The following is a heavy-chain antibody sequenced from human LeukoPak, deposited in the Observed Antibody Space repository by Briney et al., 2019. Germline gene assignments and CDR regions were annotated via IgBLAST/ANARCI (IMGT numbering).Heavy chain of an antibody. Sequence: GGSLRLSCAASGFTFNNYWMSWLRQAPGKGLEWVANIKQDGSGLYYVESVKGRFTISRDNAKNSLYLRMTSLRAEDTAVYYCARDPGRTGFDYWGQGTLVTVSS. J-gene: IGHJ4*02. CDR2: IKQDGSGL. V-gene: IGHV3-7*03. CDR3: ARDPGRTGFDY. D-gene: IGHD1/OR15-1a*01. CDR1: GFTFNNYW.